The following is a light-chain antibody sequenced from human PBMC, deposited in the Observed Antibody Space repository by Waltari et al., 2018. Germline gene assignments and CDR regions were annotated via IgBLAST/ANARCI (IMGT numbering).Light chain of an antibody. CDR2: RVS. J-gene: IGKJ2*01. CDR1: QSLVNSDGNTH. CDR3: MQGTHWPYT. V-gene: IGKV2-30*01. Sequence: DVVMTQSPLSLPVTLGQAASISCKSSQSLVNSDGNTHLTWFQKRPGQSPRRLIYRVSKRDSGVPDRFSGSGSGTDFTLKISRVEAEDIGVYYCMQGTHWPYTFGQGTKLDIK.